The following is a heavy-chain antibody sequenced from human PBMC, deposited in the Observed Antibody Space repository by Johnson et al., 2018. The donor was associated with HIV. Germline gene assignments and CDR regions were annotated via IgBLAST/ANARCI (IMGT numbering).Heavy chain of an antibody. Sequence: VQLVESGGGLVQPGGSLRLSCAASGFTFSSYAMSWVRQAPGKGLEWVSALSGTGDSTYYADSVRGRFTISRDNSKNTLYLQMNSLRAEDTAVYYFLYHLDDAFDMWGLGTLVTVSS. D-gene: IGHD3-3*01. CDR1: GFTFSSYA. CDR2: LSGTGDST. J-gene: IGHJ3*02. CDR3: LYHLDDAFDM. V-gene: IGHV3-23*04.